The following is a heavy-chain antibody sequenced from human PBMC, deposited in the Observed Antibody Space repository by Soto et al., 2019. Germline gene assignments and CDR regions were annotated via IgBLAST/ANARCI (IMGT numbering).Heavy chain of an antibody. D-gene: IGHD2-2*02. CDR2: ISSRSDI. J-gene: IGHJ6*02. CDR3: AREYTAWPLAYGLDV. CDR1: GFTFSNYS. V-gene: IGHV3-21*01. Sequence: GGSLRLSCVGSGFTFSNYSINWVRQAPGKGLEWVSSISSRSDIYFADSVKGRFTISRDNAKNSVSLQMNSLRAEDTAVYYCAREYTAWPLAYGLDVWGQGTTVTVSS.